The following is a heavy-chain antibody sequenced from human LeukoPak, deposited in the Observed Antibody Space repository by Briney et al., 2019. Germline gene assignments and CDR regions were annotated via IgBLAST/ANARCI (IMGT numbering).Heavy chain of an antibody. Sequence: ASVKVSCKASGYTFTSYYMHWVRQALGQGLEWLGLINPSGGSTSYAQKFQGRVTMTRDMSTSTVYMELSSLRSEDTAVYYCARDRARYSSGSWDYWGQGTLVTVSS. CDR3: ARDRARYSSGSWDY. J-gene: IGHJ4*02. CDR2: INPSGGST. CDR1: GYTFTSYY. D-gene: IGHD6-19*01. V-gene: IGHV1-46*01.